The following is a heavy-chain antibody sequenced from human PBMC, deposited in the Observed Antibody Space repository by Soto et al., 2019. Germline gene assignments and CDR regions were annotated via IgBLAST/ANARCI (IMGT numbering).Heavy chain of an antibody. D-gene: IGHD4-17*01. CDR2: TYYSGST. CDR1: GGSIRSYY. J-gene: IGHJ5*02. V-gene: IGHV4-59*01. Sequence: QVQLQESGPGLVKPSETLSLTCTVSGGSIRSYYWSWIRQPPGKGLEWIGNTYYSGSTNYNPSLKRRVTISVDTSKNQFSLKLSSVTAADTAVYYCARRPWADYGGIFDPWGQGTLVTVSS. CDR3: ARRPWADYGGIFDP.